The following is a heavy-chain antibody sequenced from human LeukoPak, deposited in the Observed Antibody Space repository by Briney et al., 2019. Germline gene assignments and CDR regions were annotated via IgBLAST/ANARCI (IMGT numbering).Heavy chain of an antibody. Sequence: ASVKVSCKASGGTFNNYAISWVRQAPGQGLEWMGGIIHMFGSTNHAQKFQGRITITADESTRTAWMELSSLRSEDTAVYYCAISSSGYTYGYVSGWFDPWGQGTLVTVSS. CDR3: AISSSGYTYGYVSGWFDP. D-gene: IGHD5-18*01. J-gene: IGHJ5*02. CDR2: IIHMFGST. V-gene: IGHV1-69*01. CDR1: GGTFNNYA.